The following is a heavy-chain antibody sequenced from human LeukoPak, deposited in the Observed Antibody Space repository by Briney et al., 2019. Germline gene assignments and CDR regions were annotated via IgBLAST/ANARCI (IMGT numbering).Heavy chain of an antibody. J-gene: IGHJ6*02. D-gene: IGHD1-7*01. V-gene: IGHV1-2*02. CDR2: INPNSGGT. CDR3: ARGGTGTTLGYYYGMDV. CDR1: GYTFTGYY. Sequence: GASVKVSCKASGYTFTGYYMHWVRQAPGQGLEWRGWINPNSGGTNYAQKFQGRVTMTRDTSISTAYMELSRLRSDDTAVYYCARGGTGTTLGYYYGMDVWGQGTTVTVSS.